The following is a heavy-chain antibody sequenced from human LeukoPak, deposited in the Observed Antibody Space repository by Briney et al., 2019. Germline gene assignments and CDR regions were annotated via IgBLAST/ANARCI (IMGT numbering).Heavy chain of an antibody. Sequence: ASVKVSCKASGYTFTSCGISWVRQAPGQGLEWMGWISAYNGNTNYAQKLQGRVTMTTDTSTSTAYMELRSLRSDDTAVYYCARDVVVPAAILVAFDYWGQGTLVTVSS. CDR3: ARDVVVPAAILVAFDY. CDR2: ISAYNGNT. J-gene: IGHJ4*02. D-gene: IGHD2-2*02. CDR1: GYTFTSCG. V-gene: IGHV1-18*01.